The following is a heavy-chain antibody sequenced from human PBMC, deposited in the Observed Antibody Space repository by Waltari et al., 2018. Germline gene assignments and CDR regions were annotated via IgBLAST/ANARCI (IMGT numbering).Heavy chain of an antibody. D-gene: IGHD2-21*01. Sequence: EVQVVESGGGLVQPGGSLRLSCAASGFTFGYYWMHWVRQVPGKRPVGVSRINTDGGITTYVDSVKGRFIVSRDNARNTLYLQMNSLRAEDTAVYYCARDGIAGSQAYWGQGTLVTVSS. J-gene: IGHJ4*02. CDR1: GFTFGYYW. V-gene: IGHV3-74*01. CDR3: ARDGIAGSQAY. CDR2: INTDGGIT.